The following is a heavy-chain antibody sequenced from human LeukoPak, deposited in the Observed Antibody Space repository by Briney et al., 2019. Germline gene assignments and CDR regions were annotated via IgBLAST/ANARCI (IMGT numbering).Heavy chain of an antibody. CDR1: GFIFSNYW. J-gene: IGHJ4*02. Sequence: GGSLRLSCAASGFIFSNYWLTWVRQAPGKGLEWVANIKPDGSEKNYVDSVKGRFTISRDNAKNSLYLRMSSLRAEDTAVYYCAGPPQAGPFDYWGQGTLVTVSS. CDR2: IKPDGSEK. D-gene: IGHD6-19*01. V-gene: IGHV3-7*01. CDR3: AGPPQAGPFDY.